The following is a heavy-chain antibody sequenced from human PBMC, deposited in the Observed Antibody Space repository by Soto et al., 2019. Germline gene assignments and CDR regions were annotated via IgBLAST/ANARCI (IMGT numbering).Heavy chain of an antibody. CDR1: GFTFDDYA. CDR2: ISWNSGSI. V-gene: IGHV3-9*01. Sequence: GGSLRLSCAASGFTFDDYAMHWVRQAPGKGLEWVSGISWNSGSIGYADSVKGRFTISRDNAKNSLYLQMNSLRAEDTALYYCAKDSGDNYDGYFDYWGQGTLVTVSS. D-gene: IGHD3-3*01. J-gene: IGHJ4*02. CDR3: AKDSGDNYDGYFDY.